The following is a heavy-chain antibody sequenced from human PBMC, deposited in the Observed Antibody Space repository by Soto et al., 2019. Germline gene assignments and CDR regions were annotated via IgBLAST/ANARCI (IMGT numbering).Heavy chain of an antibody. Sequence: GGSLRLSCAASGFTFSSYAMSWVRQAPGKGLEWVSAISGSGGSTYYADSVKGRFTISRDNSKNTLYLQMNSLRAEDTAVYYCAKDPRIAAAGTSYYYGMDVWGQGTTVTVSS. CDR1: GFTFSSYA. D-gene: IGHD6-13*01. J-gene: IGHJ6*02. CDR3: AKDPRIAAAGTSYYYGMDV. CDR2: ISGSGGST. V-gene: IGHV3-23*01.